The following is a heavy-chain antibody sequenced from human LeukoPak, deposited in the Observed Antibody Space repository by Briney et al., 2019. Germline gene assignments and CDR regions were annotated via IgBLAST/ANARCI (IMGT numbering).Heavy chain of an antibody. CDR3: AKDGLYTSTWYRTSAFDY. Sequence: PGGSLRLSCAASGFTFSSYAMSWVRQAPGKGLEWVSAISGSGGGTSYADSVKGRFSISRDNSKNTLYLQMNSLRAEDTAVYYCAKDGLYTSTWYRTSAFDYWGQGTLVTVSS. V-gene: IGHV3-23*01. D-gene: IGHD6-13*01. CDR2: ISGSGGGT. J-gene: IGHJ4*02. CDR1: GFTFSSYA.